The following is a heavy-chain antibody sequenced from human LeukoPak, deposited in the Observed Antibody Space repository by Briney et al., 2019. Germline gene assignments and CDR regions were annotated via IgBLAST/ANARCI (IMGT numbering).Heavy chain of an antibody. CDR1: GYTFTGYY. CDR2: INPSGGST. CDR3: ASTGREIIRRRYFDWLSPPSSAFDYYYYMDV. D-gene: IGHD3-9*01. J-gene: IGHJ6*03. V-gene: IGHV1-46*01. Sequence: ASVKVSCKASGYTFTGYYMHWVRQAPGQGLEWMGIINPSGGSTSYAQKFQGRVTMTRDMSTSTVYMELSSLRSEDTAVYYCASTGREIIRRRYFDWLSPPSSAFDYYYYMDVWGKGTTVTVSS.